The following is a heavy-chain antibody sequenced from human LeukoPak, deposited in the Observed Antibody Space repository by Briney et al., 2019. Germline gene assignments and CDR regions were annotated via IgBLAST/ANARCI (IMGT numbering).Heavy chain of an antibody. CDR1: GGSFSGYY. V-gene: IGHV4-34*01. CDR3: ARYCSGGSCYSIFDY. Sequence: PSETLSLTCAVYGGSFSGYYWSWIRQPPGKGLEWIGETNHSGSTNYNPSLKSRVTISVDTSKNQFSLKLSSVTAADTAVYYCARYCSGGSCYSIFDYWGQGTLVTVSS. J-gene: IGHJ4*02. D-gene: IGHD2-15*01. CDR2: TNHSGST.